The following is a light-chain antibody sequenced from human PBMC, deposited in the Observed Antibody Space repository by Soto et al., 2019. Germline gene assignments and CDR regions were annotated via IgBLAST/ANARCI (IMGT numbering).Light chain of an antibody. CDR2: EDN. V-gene: IGLV6-57*01. CDR3: QSYDDNNWV. Sequence: FMLTQPHAVSGSPGKTVTISCARSSGSIDSNYVQWYQQRPGSSPTTVIYEDNQRPSGVPDRFSGSIDRSSSSASLTISGLKTEDEADYYCQSYDDNNWVFGGGTRLTVL. J-gene: IGLJ3*02. CDR1: SGSIDSNY.